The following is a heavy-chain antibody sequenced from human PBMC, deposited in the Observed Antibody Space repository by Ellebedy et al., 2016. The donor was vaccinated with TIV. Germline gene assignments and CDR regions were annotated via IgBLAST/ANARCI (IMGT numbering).Heavy chain of an antibody. CDR3: ARHYDILTGEFDY. CDR1: GGSISSSSYY. V-gene: IGHV4-39*01. J-gene: IGHJ4*02. D-gene: IGHD3-9*01. Sequence: SETLSLXXTVSGGSISSSSYYWGWIRQPSGKGLEWIGSIYYSGSTYYNPSLKSRVTISVDTSKNQFSLKLSSVTAADTAVYYCARHYDILTGEFDYWGQGTLVTVSS. CDR2: IYYSGST.